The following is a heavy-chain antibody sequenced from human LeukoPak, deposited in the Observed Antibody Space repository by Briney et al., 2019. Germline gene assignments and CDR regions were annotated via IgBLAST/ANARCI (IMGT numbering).Heavy chain of an antibody. D-gene: IGHD4-11*01. CDR2: ISASGGST. J-gene: IGHJ4*02. Sequence: GGSVRLSCAASGFTFSSHAMGWVRQAPGKGLEWVSGISASGGSTYYADSVKGRFTISRDNSKNTLYLQMNSLRAEDTALYYCARVSQGGSNYRSLDYWGQGILVTVSS. CDR1: GFTFSSHA. V-gene: IGHV3-23*01. CDR3: ARVSQGGSNYRSLDY.